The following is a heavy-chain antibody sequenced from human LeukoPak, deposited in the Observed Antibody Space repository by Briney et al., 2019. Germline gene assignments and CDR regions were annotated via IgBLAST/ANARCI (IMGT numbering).Heavy chain of an antibody. J-gene: IGHJ3*02. CDR1: GNSVSNYY. Sequence: TPSETLSLTCTVSGNSVSNYYWNWIRQPAGKGLEWIGRIYTSGTTNYNPSLKSRVTMSVDTSKSQFSLRLTSVIAADTAVYYCATSPTTVTYRGAFDIWGQGTMVTVPS. V-gene: IGHV4-4*07. D-gene: IGHD4-17*01. CDR3: ATSPTTVTYRGAFDI. CDR2: IYTSGTT.